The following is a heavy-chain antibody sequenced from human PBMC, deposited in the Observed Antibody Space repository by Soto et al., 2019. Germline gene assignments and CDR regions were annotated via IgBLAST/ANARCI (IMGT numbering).Heavy chain of an antibody. CDR2: MSPNSGNT. Sequence: ASVKVSCKASGYTFTSYDINWVRQATGQGLEWMGWMSPNSGNTGYAQKFQGRVTMTRNTSISTAYMELSSLRSEDTAVYYCARGGRWMHIVVEDVWGKGTTVTASS. CDR3: ARGGRWMHIVVEDV. V-gene: IGHV1-8*01. J-gene: IGHJ6*04. CDR1: GYTFTSYD. D-gene: IGHD2-2*01.